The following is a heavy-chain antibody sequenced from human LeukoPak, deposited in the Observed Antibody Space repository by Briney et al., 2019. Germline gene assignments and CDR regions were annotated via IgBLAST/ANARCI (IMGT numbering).Heavy chain of an antibody. D-gene: IGHD1-26*01. Sequence: ASVKVSCKASGYTFTGYYMHWVRQAPGQGLEWMGWINPNSGGTNYAQKFQGRVTMTRDTSISTADMELSRLRSDDTAVYYCARAHAIGYEGATWASDYWGQGTLVTVSS. CDR1: GYTFTGYY. V-gene: IGHV1-2*02. J-gene: IGHJ4*02. CDR3: ARAHAIGYEGATWASDY. CDR2: INPNSGGT.